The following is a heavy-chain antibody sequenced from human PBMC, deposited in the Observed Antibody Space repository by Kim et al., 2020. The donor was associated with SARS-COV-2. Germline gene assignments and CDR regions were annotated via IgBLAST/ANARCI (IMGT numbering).Heavy chain of an antibody. J-gene: IGHJ5*02. V-gene: IGHV1-2*06. D-gene: IGHD3-10*01. CDR2: INPNSGGT. CDR1: GYTFTGYY. CDR3: ARASRVVRGVTINPSWFDP. Sequence: ASVKVSCKASGYTFTGYYMHWVRQAPGQGLEWMGRINPNSGGTNYAQKFQGRVTMTRDTSISTAYMELSRLRSDDTAVYYCARASRVVRGVTINPSWFDPWGQGTLVTVSS.